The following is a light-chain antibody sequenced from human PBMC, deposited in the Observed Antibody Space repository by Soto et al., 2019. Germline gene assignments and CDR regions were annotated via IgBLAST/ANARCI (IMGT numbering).Light chain of an antibody. CDR3: QQSHSAPHT. CDR1: QSIRSY. V-gene: IGKV1-39*01. J-gene: IGKJ2*01. Sequence: IQMTQSPSSLSASVGDRVTITCRAGQSIRSYLNWYQQESGKAPKLLIHAASNLQSGVPSRFSGSGSGTDFTLTISSLQPKDFATYYCQQSHSAPHTFGQETKLEIK. CDR2: AAS.